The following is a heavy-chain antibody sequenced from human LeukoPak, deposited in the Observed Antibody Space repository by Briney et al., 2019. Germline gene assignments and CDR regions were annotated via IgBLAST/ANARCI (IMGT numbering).Heavy chain of an antibody. CDR2: IRYDGRNK. Sequence: GGSLRLSCAASGFTFSSYGMHWVRQAPGKGLDWVAFIRYDGRNKYYADSVKGRFTISRDNAKNSLYLQMNSLRAEDTALYYCAKDQYYDILTGYDAFDIWGQGTMVTVSS. J-gene: IGHJ3*02. CDR3: AKDQYYDILTGYDAFDI. V-gene: IGHV3-30*02. D-gene: IGHD3-9*01. CDR1: GFTFSSYG.